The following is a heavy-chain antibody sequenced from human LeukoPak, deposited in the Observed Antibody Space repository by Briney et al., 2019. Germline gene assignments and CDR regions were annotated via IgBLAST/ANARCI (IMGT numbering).Heavy chain of an antibody. CDR1: GYTFTSYG. CDR2: ISAYSGGT. CDR3: ARDLALSPGLDY. V-gene: IGHV1-2*02. D-gene: IGHD2/OR15-2a*01. J-gene: IGHJ4*02. Sequence: GASVKVSCKASGYTFTSYGISWVRQAPGQGLEWMGWISAYSGGTNYAQKFQGRVTMTRDTSISTAYMELSRLRSDDTAVYYCARDLALSPGLDYWGQGTLVTVSS.